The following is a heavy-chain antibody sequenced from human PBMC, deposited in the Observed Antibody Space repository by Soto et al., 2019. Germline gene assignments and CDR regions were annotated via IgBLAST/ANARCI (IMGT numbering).Heavy chain of an antibody. D-gene: IGHD2-2*01. Sequence: QPGGSLRLSCEAFGFSFGSYSMNWVRQAPGKGLEWVSFISGRGTTTYYADSVKGRFTVSRDNAKNSLSPEVNSLRDEDTAVYYCARLGYCSSATCKYYFYYYGMDVWGQGTTVTVSS. CDR3: ARLGYCSSATCKYYFYYYGMDV. CDR1: GFSFGSYS. J-gene: IGHJ6*02. V-gene: IGHV3-48*02. CDR2: ISGRGTTT.